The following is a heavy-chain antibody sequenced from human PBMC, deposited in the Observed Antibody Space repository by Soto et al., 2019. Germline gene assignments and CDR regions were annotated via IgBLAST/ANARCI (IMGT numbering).Heavy chain of an antibody. CDR3: ECSDYGDSKYYFDY. CDR2: ISYDGSNK. D-gene: IGHD4-17*01. Sequence: GGSLRLSCAASGFTFSSYGMHWVRQAPGKGLEWVAVISYDGSNKYYADSVKGRFTISRDNSKNTLYLQMNSLRAEDTAVYYCECSDYGDSKYYFDYWGQGTLVTVSS. CDR1: GFTFSSYG. V-gene: IGHV3-30*03. J-gene: IGHJ4*02.